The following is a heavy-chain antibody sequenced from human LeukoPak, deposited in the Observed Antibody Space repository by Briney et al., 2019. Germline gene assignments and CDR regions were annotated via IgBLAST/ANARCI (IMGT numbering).Heavy chain of an antibody. CDR1: GYSFTGYW. V-gene: IGHV5-51*01. CDR3: ARGVTYYYDSSGYYYNWFDP. CDR2: IYPCDSDT. J-gene: IGHJ5*02. D-gene: IGHD3-22*01. Sequence: GESLKIYCKGSGYSFTGYWIGWVRQMPGKGLEWMGIIYPCDSDTRYSPPFQGQVTISADKYISTAYLQWSSLKASDTAMYYCARGVTYYYDSSGYYYNWFDPWGQGTLVTVSS.